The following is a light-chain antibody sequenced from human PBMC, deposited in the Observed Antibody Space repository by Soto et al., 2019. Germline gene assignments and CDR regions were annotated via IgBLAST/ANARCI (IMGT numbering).Light chain of an antibody. J-gene: IGKJ1*01. Sequence: DIQMTQSPSTRSASVGYRVTITCRASQSIRSWLAWYQQKPGKAPKLLIYDASSLESGVPSRFSGSGSGTEFTLSISSLQPDDFATYYCQQYNSYLTWTFGQGTKVEIK. CDR3: QQYNSYLTWT. V-gene: IGKV1-5*01. CDR1: QSIRSW. CDR2: DAS.